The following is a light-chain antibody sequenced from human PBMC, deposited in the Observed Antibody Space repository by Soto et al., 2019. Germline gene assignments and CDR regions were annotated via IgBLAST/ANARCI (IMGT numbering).Light chain of an antibody. V-gene: IGKV1D-13*01. Sequence: ANQLTQSPSSLSASVGDRVTITCRASQAISSDLAWYQQKPGKPPKLLIYDASTLQSGVPSRFSGTASCTDFTLTINSLQPEDFATYYCQQFNNWPVTFGPGTKVDSK. CDR2: DAS. CDR3: QQFNNWPVT. CDR1: QAISSD. J-gene: IGKJ3*01.